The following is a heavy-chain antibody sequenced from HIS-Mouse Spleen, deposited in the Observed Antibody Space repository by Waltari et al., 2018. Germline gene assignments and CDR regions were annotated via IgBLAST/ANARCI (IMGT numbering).Heavy chain of an antibody. D-gene: IGHD1-26*01. J-gene: IGHJ2*01. V-gene: IGHV3-7*01. CDR2: IKQDGSEK. CDR1: GFTFSSYW. Sequence: EVQLVESGGGLVQPGGSLSLPCAASGFTFSSYWTSWVRQAPGKGLEWVANIKQDGSEKYYVDSVKGRFTISRDNAKNSLYLQMNRLRAEDTAVYYCARIVGATSRYFDLWGRGTLVTVSS. CDR3: ARIVGATSRYFDL.